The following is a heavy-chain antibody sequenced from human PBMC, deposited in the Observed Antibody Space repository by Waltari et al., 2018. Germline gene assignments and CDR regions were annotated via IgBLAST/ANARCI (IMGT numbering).Heavy chain of an antibody. CDR3: ARAPGVAAAAYFDY. CDR1: GYPIDRGSF. D-gene: IGHD6-13*01. V-gene: IGHV4-38-2*02. CDR2: IFHAGFT. Sequence: QLQLQESGPGLVKPSGTLSLTCTLSGYPIDRGSFWGWIPQPPGKGLEWIGPIFHAGFTYYSPSLKGRVTMSVDKSKNQFSLNLSSVTAADTAVYYCARAPGVAAAAYFDYWGQGILVTVSS. J-gene: IGHJ4*02.